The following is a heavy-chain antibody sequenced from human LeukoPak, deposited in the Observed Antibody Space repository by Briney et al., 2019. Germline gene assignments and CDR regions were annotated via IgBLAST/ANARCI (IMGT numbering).Heavy chain of an antibody. V-gene: IGHV3-23*01. CDR3: AKESWDSSGYYYRGLGFDY. J-gene: IGHJ4*02. CDR2: ISGSGGST. CDR1: GFTFSSYA. D-gene: IGHD3-22*01. Sequence: GGSLRLSCAASGFTFSSYAMSLVRQAPGKGLEWVSAISGSGGSTYYADSVKGRFTISRDNSKNTLYLQMNSLRAEDTAVYYCAKESWDSSGYYYRGLGFDYWGQGTLVTVSS.